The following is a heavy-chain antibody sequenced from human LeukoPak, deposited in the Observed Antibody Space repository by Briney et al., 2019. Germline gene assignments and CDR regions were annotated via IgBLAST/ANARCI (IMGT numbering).Heavy chain of an antibody. CDR1: GFTFSSYG. CDR2: IRYDGSNK. CDR3: ARDVPEQVHHTNWFDP. Sequence: PGGSLRLSCAASGFTFSSYGMHWVRQAPGKGLEWVAFIRYDGSNKYYADSVKGRFTISRDNSKNTLYLQMNSLRAEDTAVYYCARDVPEQVHHTNWFDPWGQGTLVTVSS. V-gene: IGHV3-30*02. D-gene: IGHD1-14*01. J-gene: IGHJ5*02.